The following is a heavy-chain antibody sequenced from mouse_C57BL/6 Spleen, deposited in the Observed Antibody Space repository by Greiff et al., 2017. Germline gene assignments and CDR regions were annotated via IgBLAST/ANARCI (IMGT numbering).Heavy chain of an antibody. CDR2: INPNYGTT. J-gene: IGHJ4*01. CDR1: GYSFTDYN. V-gene: IGHV1-39*01. Sequence: LVESGPELVKPGASVKISCKASGYSFTDYNMNWVKQSNGKSLEWIGVINPNYGTTSYNQKFKGKATLTVDQSSSTAYMQLNSLTSEDSAVYYCARERYYGSSYYAMDYWGQGTSVTVSS. D-gene: IGHD1-1*01. CDR3: ARERYYGSSYYAMDY.